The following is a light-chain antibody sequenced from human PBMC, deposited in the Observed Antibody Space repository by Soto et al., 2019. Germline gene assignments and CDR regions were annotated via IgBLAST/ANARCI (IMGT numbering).Light chain of an antibody. J-gene: IGLJ1*01. CDR2: DVS. V-gene: IGLV2-14*01. CDR1: SGTVGGYNY. Sequence: LTQPAPRPGSPGQSIPLPSPGTSGTVGGYNYVSWYQPHPGKAPKLMIYDVSNRPSGVSNRSSGSKSGNTASLTISGLQAEDEADYYCSSYTSSSTRVFGTGTKVTVL. CDR3: SSYTSSSTRV.